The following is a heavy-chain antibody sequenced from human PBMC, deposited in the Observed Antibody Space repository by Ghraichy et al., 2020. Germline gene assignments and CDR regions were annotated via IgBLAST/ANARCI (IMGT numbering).Heavy chain of an antibody. V-gene: IGHV4-39*01. CDR2: VYYSGTT. CDR1: GGSISSSSYY. D-gene: IGHD5-12*01. Sequence: SQTLSLTCTVSGGSISSSSYYWAWIRQPPGKGLEWIGSVYYSGTTFYNPSLKSRITISLDTSKNQFSLKLSFVTAADTAVYFCARRVIVATIDYWGQGTLVTVSS. J-gene: IGHJ4*02. CDR3: ARRVIVATIDY.